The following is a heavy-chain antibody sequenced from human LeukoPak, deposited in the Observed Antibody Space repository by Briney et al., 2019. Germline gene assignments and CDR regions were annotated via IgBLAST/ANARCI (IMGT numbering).Heavy chain of an antibody. CDR3: ASFPRRFSAWCV. CDR2: ISPSSRTI. J-gene: IGHJ6*03. Sequence: GGSLRLSCAASGFTFNNFSMNWDRQAPGKGLEWISYISPSSRTIYYADSVKGRFTISRDNAKSSLYLQMNSLRAEDTAVYYCASFPRRFSAWCVWGKGTTVTVS. V-gene: IGHV3-48*04. CDR1: GFTFNNFS. D-gene: IGHD2-8*02.